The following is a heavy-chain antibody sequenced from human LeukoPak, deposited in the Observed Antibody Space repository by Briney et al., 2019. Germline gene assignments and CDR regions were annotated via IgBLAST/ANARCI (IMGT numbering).Heavy chain of an antibody. J-gene: IGHJ1*01. D-gene: IGHD6-13*01. CDR2: ISSSSSYI. CDR3: ARGSQFFIAAAGTSYFQH. V-gene: IGHV3-21*01. CDR1: GFTVSSYS. Sequence: PGGSLRLSCAASGFTVSSYSMRWVRQAPGGGREWVGSISSSSSYIYYADSVKRRFTISRDNAKNSLYLQMNSLRAEATAVYYCARGSQFFIAAAGTSYFQHWGQGTLVTVSS.